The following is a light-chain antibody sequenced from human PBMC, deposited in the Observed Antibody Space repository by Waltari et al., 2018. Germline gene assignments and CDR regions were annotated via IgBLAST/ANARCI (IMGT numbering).Light chain of an antibody. CDR2: EVS. V-gene: IGLV2-8*01. CDR3: SSFAGSSQML. J-gene: IGLJ2*01. CDR1: SSDVGGFDY. Sequence: GTSSDVGGFDYVSWYQQHPCKVPRLMIYEVSKRPSGVPDRFSGSKSGNTASLTVSGLQVEDEADYYCSSFAGSSQMLFGGGTKLTVL.